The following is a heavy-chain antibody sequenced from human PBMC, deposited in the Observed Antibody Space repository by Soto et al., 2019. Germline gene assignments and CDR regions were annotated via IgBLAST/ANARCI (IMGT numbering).Heavy chain of an antibody. V-gene: IGHV1-2*04. Sequence: VSVKVSCKASGYTFTGYYMHWVRQAPGQGLEWMGWINPNSGGTNYAQKFQGWVTMTRDTSISTAYMELSRLRSDDTAVYYCARYYYGSGSYYNYAFDYWGQGTLVTVSS. D-gene: IGHD3-10*01. CDR3: ARYYYGSGSYYNYAFDY. CDR2: INPNSGGT. J-gene: IGHJ4*02. CDR1: GYTFTGYY.